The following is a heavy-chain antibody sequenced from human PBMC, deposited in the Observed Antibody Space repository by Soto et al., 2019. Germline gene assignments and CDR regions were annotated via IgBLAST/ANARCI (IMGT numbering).Heavy chain of an antibody. CDR2: SIPIFGTA. CDR3: ASPPSSNRYYYGMDV. Sequence: QVQLVQSGAEVKKPGSSVKVSCKASGGTFSSYAISWVRQAPGQGLEWMGGSIPIFGTANYAQKFQGRVTLTADESTSTAYMELSSLRSEDTAVYYCASPPSSNRYYYGMDVWGQGTTVTVSS. J-gene: IGHJ6*02. D-gene: IGHD4-4*01. CDR1: GGTFSSYA. V-gene: IGHV1-69*12.